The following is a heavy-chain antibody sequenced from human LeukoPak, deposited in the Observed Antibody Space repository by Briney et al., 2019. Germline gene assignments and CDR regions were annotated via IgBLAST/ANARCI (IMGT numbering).Heavy chain of an antibody. CDR1: GGSISSGSYY. Sequence: PSQTLSLTCTVSGGSISSGSYYGRWIRQPAGKGLEWIGRIYTSGSTNYNPSLKSRVTISVDTSKNQFSLKLSSVTAADTAVYYCSGIQLWADDAFDIWGQGTMVTVSS. V-gene: IGHV4-61*02. CDR3: SGIQLWADDAFDI. D-gene: IGHD5-18*01. J-gene: IGHJ3*02. CDR2: IYTSGST.